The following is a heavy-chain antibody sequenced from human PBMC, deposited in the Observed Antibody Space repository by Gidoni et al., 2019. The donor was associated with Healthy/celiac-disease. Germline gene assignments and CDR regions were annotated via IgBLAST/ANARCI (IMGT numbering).Heavy chain of an antibody. CDR1: GGSFSGYY. D-gene: IGHD5-18*01. CDR3: ARGRLYSKQKGRMFQATAMVYYFDY. CDR2: INHSGST. V-gene: IGHV4-34*01. J-gene: IGHJ4*02. Sequence: QVQLQQWGAGLLKPSETLSLTCAVYGGSFSGYYWSWIRQPPGKGLEWIGEINHSGSTNYNPSLKSRVTISVDTSKNQFSLNLSSVTAADTAVYYCARGRLYSKQKGRMFQATAMVYYFDYWGQGTLVTVSS.